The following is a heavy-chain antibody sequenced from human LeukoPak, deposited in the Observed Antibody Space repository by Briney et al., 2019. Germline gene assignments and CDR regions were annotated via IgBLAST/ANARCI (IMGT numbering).Heavy chain of an antibody. V-gene: IGHV1-69*13. CDR1: GGTFSSYV. CDR3: ARVRDYDILTGYYVWFDP. J-gene: IGHJ5*02. CDR2: IIPIFGTA. Sequence: SVKVSCKASGGTFSSYVISWVRQAPGQGLEWMGGIIPIFGTANYAQKFQGRVMITADESTSTAYMELSSLRSEDTAVYYCARVRDYDILTGYYVWFDPWGQGTLVTVSS. D-gene: IGHD3-9*01.